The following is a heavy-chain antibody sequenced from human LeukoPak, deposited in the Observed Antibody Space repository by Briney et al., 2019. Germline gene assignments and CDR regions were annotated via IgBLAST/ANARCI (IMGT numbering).Heavy chain of an antibody. J-gene: IGHJ5*02. CDR1: GFTVSSNY. CDR2: IYSGGST. Sequence: PGGSLRLSCAASGFTVSSNYMSWVRQAPGKGLEWVSVIYSGGSTYYADSVKGRFTISRDNAKNSLYLQMNSLRAEDTAVYYCAKDRLAAAGPNWFDPWGQGTLVTVSS. CDR3: AKDRLAAAGPNWFDP. V-gene: IGHV3-53*01. D-gene: IGHD6-13*01.